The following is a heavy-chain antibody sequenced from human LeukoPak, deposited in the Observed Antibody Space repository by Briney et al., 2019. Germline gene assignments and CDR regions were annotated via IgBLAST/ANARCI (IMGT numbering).Heavy chain of an antibody. D-gene: IGHD5-18*01. J-gene: IGHJ4*02. CDR2: ISAYNGNT. CDR3: ARAPIQLWLIWVAY. Sequence: ASVKVSCKASGYTFTSYGISWVRQAPGQGLEWMGWISAYNGNTNYAQKLQGRVTMTTDTSTSTAYMELRSLRSDDTAVYYCARAPIQLWLIWVAYWGQGTLVTVSS. CDR1: GYTFTSYG. V-gene: IGHV1-18*01.